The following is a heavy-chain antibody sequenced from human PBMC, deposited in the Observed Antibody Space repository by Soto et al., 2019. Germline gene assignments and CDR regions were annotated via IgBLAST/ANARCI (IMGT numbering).Heavy chain of an antibody. CDR2: FDPEDGET. CDR3: ATATGYSSGWNGARWFDP. Sequence: ASVKVSCKVSGYTLTELSMHWVRQAPGKGLEWMGGFDPEDGETIYAQKFQGRVTMTEDTSTDTAYMELSSLRSEDTAVYYCATATGYSSGWNGARWFDPWGQGTLVTVSS. J-gene: IGHJ5*02. V-gene: IGHV1-24*01. D-gene: IGHD6-19*01. CDR1: GYTLTELS.